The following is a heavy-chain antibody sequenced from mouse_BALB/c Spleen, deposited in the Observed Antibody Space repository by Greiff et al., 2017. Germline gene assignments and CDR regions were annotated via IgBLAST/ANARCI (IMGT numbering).Heavy chain of an antibody. CDR3: ARDQGTTGFAY. Sequence: DVKLVESGGGLVQPGGSLKLSCAASGFTFSSYTMSWVRQTPEKRLEWVAYISNGGGSTYYPDTVKGRFTISRDNAKNTLYLQMSSLKSEDTAMYYCARDQGTTGFAYWGQGTLVTVSA. CDR1: GFTFSSYT. CDR2: ISNGGGST. J-gene: IGHJ3*01. V-gene: IGHV5-12-2*01. D-gene: IGHD2-14*01.